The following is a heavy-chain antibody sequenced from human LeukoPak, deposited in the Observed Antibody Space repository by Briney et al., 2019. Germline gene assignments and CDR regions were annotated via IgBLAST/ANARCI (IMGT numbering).Heavy chain of an antibody. J-gene: IGHJ4*02. D-gene: IGHD3-9*01. CDR1: GLPLRGYA. V-gene: IGHV3-23*01. Sequence: HSGGPLTLPCPPSGLPLRGYAMSWVRQSPGKGLEWVSAIGGGGGAADGAYYADSVKGRFTISRDNSKNTLYLLMNSLRAEDTAVYYCAKFYDILTGYIDYWGQGTLVTVSS. CDR2: IGGGGGAADGA. CDR3: AKFYDILTGYIDY.